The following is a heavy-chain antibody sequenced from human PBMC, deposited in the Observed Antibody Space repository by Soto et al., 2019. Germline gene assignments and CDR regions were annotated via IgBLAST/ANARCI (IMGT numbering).Heavy chain of an antibody. Sequence: QVQLQESGPGLVKPSQTLSLTCTVSGGSISSGDYYWTWIRQPPGKGLEWIGSIYYSGTTSYNPSLXSXVXIXXDTSKNQSSLKLSSVTAADTAVYYCASASPVVTDVWGQGTTVTVSS. CDR3: ASASPVVTDV. V-gene: IGHV4-30-4*01. CDR1: GGSISSGDYY. CDR2: IYYSGTT. D-gene: IGHD5-18*01. J-gene: IGHJ6*02.